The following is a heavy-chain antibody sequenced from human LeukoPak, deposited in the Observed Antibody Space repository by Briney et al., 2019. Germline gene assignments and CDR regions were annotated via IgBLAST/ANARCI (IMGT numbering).Heavy chain of an antibody. CDR3: ARDLLIGGSYPNY. D-gene: IGHD1-26*01. CDR1: GYTFTNYY. CDR2: INPGGGNT. Sequence: ASVKVSCKASGYTFTNYYIHWVRQAPGQGLEWMGLINPGGGNTNYAQNFQGRVTITADESTSTAYMELSSLRSEDTAVYYCARDLLIGGSYPNYWGQGTLVTVSS. J-gene: IGHJ4*02. V-gene: IGHV1-46*01.